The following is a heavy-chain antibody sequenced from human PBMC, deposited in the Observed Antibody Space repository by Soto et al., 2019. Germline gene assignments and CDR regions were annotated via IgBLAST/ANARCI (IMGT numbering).Heavy chain of an antibody. Sequence: PSETLSLTCTVSGGSISSSSYYWGWIRQPPGKGLEWIGSIYYSGSTYYNPSLKSRVTISVDTSKNQFSPKLSSVTAADTAVHYLYGGYYYDSSGYYVFDYWGQGSQVTVSS. D-gene: IGHD3-22*01. V-gene: IGHV4-39*01. CDR2: IYYSGST. J-gene: IGHJ4*02. CDR3: YGGYYYDSSGYYVFDY. CDR1: GGSISSSSYY.